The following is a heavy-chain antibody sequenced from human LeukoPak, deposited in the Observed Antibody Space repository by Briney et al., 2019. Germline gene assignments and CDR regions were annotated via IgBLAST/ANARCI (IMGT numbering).Heavy chain of an antibody. J-gene: IGHJ4*02. CDR3: ARAVTTVTRGGLVFDY. CDR2: SSGSSNTI. V-gene: IGHV3-48*02. CDR1: GFTFSSYS. D-gene: IGHD4-17*01. Sequence: PGGSLRLSCAASGFTFSSYSMNWVRQSPGTGLEWVSYSSGSSNTIYYAYSVKGRFTISRDNAKNSLYLQMNSLRDEDTAVYYCARAVTTVTRGGLVFDYWGQGTLVTVSS.